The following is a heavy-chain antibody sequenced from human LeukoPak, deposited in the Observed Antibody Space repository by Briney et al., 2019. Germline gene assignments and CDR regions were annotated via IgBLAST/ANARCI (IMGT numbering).Heavy chain of an antibody. Sequence: GGSLRLSCAASGFTFSSYEMNWVRQAREKGLEWVSYISSSGSTIYYADSVKGRFTISRDNAKNSLYLQMNSLRAEDTAMYYCATDIETYSTFSPPDSWGQGTLVSVSS. D-gene: IGHD6-13*01. CDR2: ISSSGSTI. V-gene: IGHV3-48*03. CDR3: ATDIETYSTFSPPDS. CDR1: GFTFSSYE. J-gene: IGHJ5*01.